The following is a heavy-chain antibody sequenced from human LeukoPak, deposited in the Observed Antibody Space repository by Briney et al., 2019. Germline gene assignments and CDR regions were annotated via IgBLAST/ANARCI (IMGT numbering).Heavy chain of an antibody. Sequence: PGGSLRLSCAASGFSFSSFSMNWVRQAPGKGLEWVSYISGGSSFTYYVDSVKGRFTISRDNAKNSLYLQMNSLRAEDTALYYYARNDVEENDYWGQGTLVTVSS. CDR2: ISGGSSFT. J-gene: IGHJ4*02. CDR1: GFSFSSFS. CDR3: ARNDVEENDY. D-gene: IGHD1-1*01. V-gene: IGHV3-21*04.